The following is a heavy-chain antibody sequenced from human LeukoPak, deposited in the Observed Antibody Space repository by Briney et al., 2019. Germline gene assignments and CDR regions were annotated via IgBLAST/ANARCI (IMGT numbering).Heavy chain of an antibody. CDR2: ISGSGDST. CDR3: TTGIRGD. Sequence: PGGSLRLSCVASGFTFSSYAMSWVRQAPGKGLEWVSAISGSGDSTYYGDSVKGRFTISRDNSKNTLYLQMNSLRAEDTAVYYCTTGIRGDWGQGTLVTVSS. V-gene: IGHV3-23*01. CDR1: GFTFSSYA. D-gene: IGHD3-3*02. J-gene: IGHJ4*02.